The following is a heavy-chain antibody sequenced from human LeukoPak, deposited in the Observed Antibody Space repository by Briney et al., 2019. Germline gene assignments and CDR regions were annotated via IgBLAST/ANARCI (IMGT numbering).Heavy chain of an antibody. Sequence: SETLSLTCTVSGGSISSYYLSWIRQPPGKGLEWIGYIYYSGSTNYNPSLKSRVTISVDTSKNQFSLKLSSVTAADTAVYYCASLRYYYGSGSYDYWGQGTLVTVSS. V-gene: IGHV4-59*12. CDR1: GGSISSYY. CDR3: ASLRYYYGSGSYDY. J-gene: IGHJ4*02. CDR2: IYYSGST. D-gene: IGHD3-10*01.